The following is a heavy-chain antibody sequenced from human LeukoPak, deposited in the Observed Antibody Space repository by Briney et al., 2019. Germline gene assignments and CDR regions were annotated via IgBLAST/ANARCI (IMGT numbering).Heavy chain of an antibody. D-gene: IGHD4-17*01. CDR2: MNPNSGNT. CDR3: ARGLTVTTRPAGY. J-gene: IGHJ4*02. Sequence: EASVKVSCKASGYTFTSYDINWVRQATGQGLEWMGWMNPNSGNTDYAQKFQGRVTMTRNTSIGTAYMELSSLRSEDTAMYCCARGLTVTTRPAGYWGQGTLVTVSS. V-gene: IGHV1-8*01. CDR1: GYTFTSYD.